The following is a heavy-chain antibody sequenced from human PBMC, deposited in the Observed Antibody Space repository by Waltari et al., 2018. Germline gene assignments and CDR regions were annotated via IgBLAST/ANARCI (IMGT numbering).Heavy chain of an antibody. CDR1: GGSIRSSSYY. V-gene: IGHV4-39*07. J-gene: IGHJ3*02. CDR2: IYYSGST. CDR3: ARVYIHAFDI. Sequence: QLQLQESGPGLVKPSETLSLPCTVSGGSIRSSSYYWGWIRQPPGKGLEWIGSIYYSGSTYYNPSLKSRVTISVDTSKNQFSLKLSSVTAADTAVYYCARVYIHAFDIWGQGTMVTVSS.